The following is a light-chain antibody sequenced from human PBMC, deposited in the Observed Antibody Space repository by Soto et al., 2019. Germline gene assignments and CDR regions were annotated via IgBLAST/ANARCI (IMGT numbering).Light chain of an antibody. CDR2: AAS. Sequence: DIQMTQSPSSLSASVGGTVTLTCRASQGFTNYLAWYQQKPGKAPKLLIYAASTLQSGVPPRFSGSGSGTHFTLTISSLQPEDAATYYCQKYNTAPYTFGQGTRLEIK. CDR1: QGFTNY. V-gene: IGKV1-27*01. J-gene: IGKJ5*01. CDR3: QKYNTAPYT.